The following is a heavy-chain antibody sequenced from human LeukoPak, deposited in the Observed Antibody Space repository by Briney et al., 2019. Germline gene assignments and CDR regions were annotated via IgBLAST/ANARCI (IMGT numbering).Heavy chain of an antibody. CDR1: GSTSSDHY. J-gene: IGHJ3*02. CDR2: SRNKASSYST. Sequence: GGSLRLSCAASGSTSSDHYMDWVRQAPGKGLEWVGRSRNKASSYSTEYAASVKGRFTISRDDSKNSLYLQMNSLKTEDTAVYYCASPVGATTVRAFDIWGQGTMVTVSS. V-gene: IGHV3-72*01. D-gene: IGHD1-26*01. CDR3: ASPVGATTVRAFDI.